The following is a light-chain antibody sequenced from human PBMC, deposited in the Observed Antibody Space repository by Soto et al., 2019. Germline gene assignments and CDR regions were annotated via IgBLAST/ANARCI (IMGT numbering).Light chain of an antibody. Sequence: EIVLTQAPATLSLSPGERATLSCRASQSVSSYLAWYQQKPGQAPRLLIYDASNRATGIPARFSGGGSGTDFTLTISSLEPEDFAVYYCQQRSNWPMYTFGQGTKVDIK. CDR2: DAS. CDR1: QSVSSY. V-gene: IGKV3-11*01. J-gene: IGKJ2*01. CDR3: QQRSNWPMYT.